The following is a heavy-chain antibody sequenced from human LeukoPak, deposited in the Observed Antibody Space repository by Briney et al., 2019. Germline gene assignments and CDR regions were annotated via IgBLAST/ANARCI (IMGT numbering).Heavy chain of an antibody. CDR2: IYSGGST. Sequence: GGSLRLSCAASGFTVSSNYMSWVRQAPGKGLEWVSVIYSGGSTYYADSVKGRLTISRDNSKNTLYLQMNSLRAEDTAVYYCAREGSSSWSFDYWGQGTLVTVSS. V-gene: IGHV3-53*01. D-gene: IGHD6-13*01. J-gene: IGHJ4*02. CDR1: GFTVSSNY. CDR3: AREGSSSWSFDY.